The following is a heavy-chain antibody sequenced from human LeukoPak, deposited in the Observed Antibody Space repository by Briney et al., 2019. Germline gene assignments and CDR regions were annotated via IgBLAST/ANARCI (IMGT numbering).Heavy chain of an antibody. D-gene: IGHD6-13*01. CDR2: IYYSGST. J-gene: IGHJ4*02. CDR3: ARVNSSSWYYSDY. Sequence: TSETLSLTCTVPGGSISSGGYYWSWIRQHPGKGLEWIGYIYYSGSTYYNPSLKSRVTISVDTSKNQFSLKLSSVTAADTAVYYCARVNSSSWYYSDYWGQGTLVTVSS. CDR1: GGSISSGGYY. V-gene: IGHV4-31*03.